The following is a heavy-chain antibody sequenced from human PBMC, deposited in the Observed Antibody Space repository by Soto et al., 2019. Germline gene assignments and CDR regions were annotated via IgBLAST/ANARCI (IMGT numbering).Heavy chain of an antibody. Sequence: QVQLQQWGAGLLKPSETLSLTCAVYGGSFSGYYWSWIRQPPGKGLEWIGEINHSGSTNYNPSLKSRVAQSVDTSKNQFSLKLSSVTAADTAVYYCARGKDIVVVPAAKGAFFDYWGQGTLVTVST. CDR3: ARGKDIVVVPAAKGAFFDY. V-gene: IGHV4-34*01. J-gene: IGHJ4*02. D-gene: IGHD2-2*01. CDR1: GGSFSGYY. CDR2: INHSGST.